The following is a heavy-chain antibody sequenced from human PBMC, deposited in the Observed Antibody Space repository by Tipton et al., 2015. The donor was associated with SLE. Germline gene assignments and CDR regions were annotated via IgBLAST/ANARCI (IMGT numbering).Heavy chain of an antibody. J-gene: IGHJ6*02. CDR3: AKVKGYCSGGSCYGGYGMDV. CDR1: GFTFDDYA. Sequence: QLVQSGGGVVQPGRSLRLSCAASGFTFDDYAMPWVRQAPGQGLEWVSGISWNSGSIGYADSVKGRFTISRDNAKNSLYLQMNSLRAEDTALYYCAKVKGYCSGGSCYGGYGMDVWGQGTTVTVSS. V-gene: IGHV3-9*01. CDR2: ISWNSGSI. D-gene: IGHD2-15*01.